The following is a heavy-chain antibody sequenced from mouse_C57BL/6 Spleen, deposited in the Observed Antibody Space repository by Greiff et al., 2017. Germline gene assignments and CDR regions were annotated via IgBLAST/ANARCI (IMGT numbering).Heavy chain of an antibody. J-gene: IGHJ1*03. CDR3: ARDRLGGYLYFDV. Sequence: EVQLVESEGGLVQPGSSMKLSCTASGFTFSDYYMAWVRQVPEKGLEWVANINYDGSSTYYLDSLKSRFIITRDNAKNILYLHMSSLKSEDTATYYCARDRLGGYLYFDVWGTGTTVTVSS. V-gene: IGHV5-16*01. CDR2: INYDGSST. D-gene: IGHD3-3*01. CDR1: GFTFSDYY.